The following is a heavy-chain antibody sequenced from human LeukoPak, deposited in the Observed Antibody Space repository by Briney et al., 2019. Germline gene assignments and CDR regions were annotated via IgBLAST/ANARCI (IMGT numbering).Heavy chain of an antibody. V-gene: IGHV3-53*01. CDR3: AKGAGYSSGWFLDY. CDR1: GFTVSGNY. D-gene: IGHD6-19*01. CDR2: IYSGGST. Sequence: GGSLRLSCAASGFTVSGNYMSWVRQAPGKGLEWVSIIYSGGSTYYADSVKGRFTISRDNSKNTLYLQMNSLRAEDTAVYYCAKGAGYSSGWFLDYWGQGTLVTVSS. J-gene: IGHJ4*02.